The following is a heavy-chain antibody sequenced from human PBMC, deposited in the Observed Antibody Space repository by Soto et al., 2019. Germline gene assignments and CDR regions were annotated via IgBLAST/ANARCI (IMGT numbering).Heavy chain of an antibody. J-gene: IGHJ6*02. Sequence: PSKTLSLTCNVPGDSIGRFYWSWIRQSAGKGLEWIGRVYSTGGVTYNPALKGRVTISLDRSNNHISLEMSPVTAADTAVYFCERDLSGTGLDIWGRGTRVTGSS. CDR1: GDSIGRFY. D-gene: IGHD1-26*01. CDR3: ERDLSGTGLDI. V-gene: IGHV4-4*07. CDR2: VYSTGGV.